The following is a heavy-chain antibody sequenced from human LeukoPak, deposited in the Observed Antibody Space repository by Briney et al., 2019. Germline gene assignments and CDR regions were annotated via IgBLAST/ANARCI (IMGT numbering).Heavy chain of an antibody. J-gene: IGHJ4*02. D-gene: IGHD4-11*01. CDR1: GFTFSSYA. V-gene: IGHV3-30-3*01. Sequence: GGSLRLSCAASGFTFSSYAMHWVRQAPGKGLEWVAVISYDGSNKYYADSVKGRFTISRDNSKNTLYLQMNSLRAEDTAVYYCARAYRNWDFDYWGQGTLVTVSS. CDR2: ISYDGSNK. CDR3: ARAYRNWDFDY.